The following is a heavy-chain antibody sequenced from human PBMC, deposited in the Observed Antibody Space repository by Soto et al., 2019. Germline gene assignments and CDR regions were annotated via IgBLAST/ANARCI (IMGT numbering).Heavy chain of an antibody. J-gene: IGHJ4*02. CDR3: ARAIRDQLLSDS. CDR1: GYTFTNYD. V-gene: IGHV1-8*01. Sequence: QVQLVQSGAEVKQPGASVKVSCRTSGYTFTNYDISWVRQATGQGLEWMGWMNPDSTNTGYAQKFQGRVTMTRDTSISTAYMELNSLTSEDTAIHYCARAIRDQLLSDSWVQGSLVIVSS. CDR2: MNPDSTNT. D-gene: IGHD1-26*01.